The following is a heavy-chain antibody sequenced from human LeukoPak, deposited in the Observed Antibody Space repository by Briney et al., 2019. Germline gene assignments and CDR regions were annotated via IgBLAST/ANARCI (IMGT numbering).Heavy chain of an antibody. Sequence: ASVKVSCKASGYTFTGYYMHWVRQAPGQGLEWMGRINPNSGGTNYAQKFQGRVTMTRDTSISTAYMELSRLRSDDTAVYYCARDEGIYYGSANKEWGQGTLVTGSS. CDR2: INPNSGGT. D-gene: IGHD3-10*01. V-gene: IGHV1-2*06. CDR1: GYTFTGYY. J-gene: IGHJ4*02. CDR3: ARDEGIYYGSANKE.